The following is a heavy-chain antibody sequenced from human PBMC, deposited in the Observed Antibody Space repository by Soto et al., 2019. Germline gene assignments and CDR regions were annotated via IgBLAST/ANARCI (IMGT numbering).Heavy chain of an antibody. CDR1: GFTFSSYG. Sequence: QVQLVESGGGVVQPGRSLRLSCAASGFTFSSYGMHWVRQAPGKGLEWVAVIWYDGSNKYYADSVKGRFTISRDNSKNTLYLQMNSLRAEDTAVYYCARGWREPRVPDFDYWGQGTLVTVSS. CDR2: IWYDGSNK. CDR3: ARGWREPRVPDFDY. D-gene: IGHD1-26*01. V-gene: IGHV3-33*01. J-gene: IGHJ4*02.